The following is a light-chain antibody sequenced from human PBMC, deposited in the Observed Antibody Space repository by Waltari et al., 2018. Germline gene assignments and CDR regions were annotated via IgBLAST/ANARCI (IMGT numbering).Light chain of an antibody. CDR1: QSVLYSSNNLNY. J-gene: IGKJ2*01. Sequence: DIVMTQSPDSLAVSLGERATINCKSSQSVLYSSNNLNYLAWDQQKPGQPPKLLIYWASTREAGVPDRFSGSGSGTDFTLTISSLQAEDVAVYYCQQFYSTPYTFGQGTKLEIK. CDR2: WAS. V-gene: IGKV4-1*01. CDR3: QQFYSTPYT.